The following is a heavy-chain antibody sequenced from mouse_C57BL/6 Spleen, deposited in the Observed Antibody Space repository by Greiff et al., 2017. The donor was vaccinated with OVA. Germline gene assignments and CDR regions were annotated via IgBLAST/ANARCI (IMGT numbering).Heavy chain of an antibody. V-gene: IGHV3-6*01. Sequence: EESGPGLVKPSQSLSLTCSVTGYSITSGYYWNWIRQFPGNKLEWMGYISYDGSNNYNPSLKNRISITRDTSKNQFFLKLNTVTTEDTATYYCARGGYFDVWGTGTTVTVSS. CDR1: GYSITSGYY. CDR3: ARGGYFDV. J-gene: IGHJ1*03. CDR2: ISYDGSN.